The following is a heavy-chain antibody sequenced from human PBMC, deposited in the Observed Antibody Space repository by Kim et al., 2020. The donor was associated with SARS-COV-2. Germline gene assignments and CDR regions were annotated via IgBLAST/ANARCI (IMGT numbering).Heavy chain of an antibody. CDR3: AKGTLREWGAFDI. J-gene: IGHJ3*02. D-gene: IGHD3-3*01. Sequence: YADSVKCRFTSSRDNSKNTLYLQMESLRAEDTAVYDCAKGTLREWGAFDIWGQGTMVTVSS. V-gene: IGHV3-30*02.